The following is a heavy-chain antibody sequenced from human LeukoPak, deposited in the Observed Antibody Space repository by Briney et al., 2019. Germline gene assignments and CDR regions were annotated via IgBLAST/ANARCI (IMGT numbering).Heavy chain of an antibody. CDR3: ARDRGEASSSWYHIYYYYGMDV. CDR1: GDSVSSNSAA. CDR2: TYYRSKWYN. V-gene: IGHV6-1*01. J-gene: IGHJ6*02. D-gene: IGHD6-13*01. Sequence: SQTLSLTCAISGDSVSSNSAARNWIRQSPSRGLEWLGRTYYRSKWYNDYAVSVKSRITINPDTSKNQFSLQLNSVTPEDTAVYYCARDRGEASSSWYHIYYYYGMDVWGQGTTVTVSS.